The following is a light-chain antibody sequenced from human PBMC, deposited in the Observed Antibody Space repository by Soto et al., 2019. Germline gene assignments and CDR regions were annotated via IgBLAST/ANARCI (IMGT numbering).Light chain of an antibody. V-gene: IGKV1-39*01. Sequence: DIQMTQSPSSLSTSVGDRVTITCRASQSISRFLNWYQQKPGKAPKLLIYTTSSLQSGVSSRFSGSGSGTDFTLTISSLQPEDFATYYCQQSYSTPITFGQGTRLDIK. CDR1: QSISRF. CDR2: TTS. J-gene: IGKJ5*01. CDR3: QQSYSTPIT.